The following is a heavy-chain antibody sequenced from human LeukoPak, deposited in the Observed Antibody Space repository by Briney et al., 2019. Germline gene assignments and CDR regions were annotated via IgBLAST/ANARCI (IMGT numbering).Heavy chain of an antibody. CDR2: ISNSSRYI. Sequence: GGSLRLSCAASGFTVSSNYMSWVRQAPGKGLEWVSSISNSSRYIYYADSVKGRFTISRDNAKNSLYLQMNSLKAEDTAVYYCAQTTGNAFGFWGQGTTVTVSS. CDR1: GFTVSSNY. CDR3: AQTTGNAFGF. V-gene: IGHV3-21*01. J-gene: IGHJ3*01. D-gene: IGHD1-1*01.